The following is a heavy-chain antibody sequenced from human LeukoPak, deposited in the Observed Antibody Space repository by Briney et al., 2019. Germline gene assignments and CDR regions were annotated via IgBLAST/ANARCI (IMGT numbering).Heavy chain of an antibody. CDR2: IYSGGST. V-gene: IGHV3-53*01. CDR1: GFTVSSNY. Sequence: GGSLRLSCAASGFTVSSNYMSWVRQAPGKGLEWVSVIYSGGSTYYADSVKGRFTISRDNSKNTLYLQMNSLRAEDTAVYYCAKVFLWERDPLDYWGQGTLVTVSS. CDR3: AKVFLWERDPLDY. J-gene: IGHJ4*02. D-gene: IGHD3-16*01.